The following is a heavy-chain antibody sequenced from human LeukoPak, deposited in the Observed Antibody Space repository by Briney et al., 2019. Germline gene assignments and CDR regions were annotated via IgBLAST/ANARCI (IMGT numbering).Heavy chain of an antibody. CDR2: MNPNSGNT. V-gene: IGHV1-8*02. Sequence: ASVTVSCKASGYTFTSYDINLVRHPTGQGIEWMGWMNPNSGNTGYAQKFQGRVTMTRNTSISTAYMELSSLRSEDTAVYYCARRGREYYDFWSGYYMDVWGKGTTVTVSS. CDR1: GYTFTSYD. CDR3: ARRGREYYDFWSGYYMDV. J-gene: IGHJ6*03. D-gene: IGHD3-3*01.